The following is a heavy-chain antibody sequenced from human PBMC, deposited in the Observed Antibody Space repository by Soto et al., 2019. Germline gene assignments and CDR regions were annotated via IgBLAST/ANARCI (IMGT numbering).Heavy chain of an antibody. CDR1: GGSISTNNW. CDR3: ARAKLCNTLSCPHSFDT. Sequence: QVLLQESGPGLINASGTLSLTCGVSGGSISTNNWWSWVRQTPGQVLEWIAEVYHTGSTNYNPSLNSRLTISVDKCDNQLSLRLTSVTAADSAVYYCARAKLCNTLSCPHSFDTWGQGTLVSFYS. CDR2: VYHTGST. J-gene: IGHJ4*02. V-gene: IGHV4-4*02. D-gene: IGHD2-15*01.